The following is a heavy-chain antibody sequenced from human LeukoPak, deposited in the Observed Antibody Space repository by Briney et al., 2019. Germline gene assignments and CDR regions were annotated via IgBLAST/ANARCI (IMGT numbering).Heavy chain of an antibody. J-gene: IGHJ4*02. D-gene: IGHD2-8*01. CDR2: IGIAGDT. CDR3: AKNKCTNGVCYLGYYFDY. V-gene: IGHV3-13*01. Sequence: GGSLRLSCVASGFTFGSYDMNWVRQAPGKGLEWVSGIGIAGDTYYPGSVKGRFTISRDNSKNTLYLQMNSLRAEDTAVYYCAKNKCTNGVCYLGYYFDYWGQGTLVTVSS. CDR1: GFTFGSYD.